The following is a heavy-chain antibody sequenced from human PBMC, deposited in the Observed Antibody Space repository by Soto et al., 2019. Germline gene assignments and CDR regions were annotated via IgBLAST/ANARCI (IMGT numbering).Heavy chain of an antibody. CDR3: ARHIGRQLEEGAYYYYYMDV. Sequence: SETLSLTCTVSGGSISSSSYYWGWIRQPPGKGLEWIGSIYYSGSTYYNPSLKSRVTISVDTSKNQFSLKLSSVTAADTAVYYCARHIGRQLEEGAYYYYYMDVWGKGTTVTVS. CDR2: IYYSGST. V-gene: IGHV4-39*01. CDR1: GGSISSSSYY. D-gene: IGHD6-13*01. J-gene: IGHJ6*03.